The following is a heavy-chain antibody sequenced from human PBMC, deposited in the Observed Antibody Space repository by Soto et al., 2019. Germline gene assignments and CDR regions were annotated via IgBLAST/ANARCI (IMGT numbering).Heavy chain of an antibody. CDR3: AIDRCSSTSCYGGGYYFDY. J-gene: IGHJ4*02. V-gene: IGHV3-30-3*01. Sequence: GGSLRLSCAASGFTFSSYAMHWVRQAPGKGLEWVAVISYDGSNKYYADSVKGRFTISRDNSKNTLYLQMNSLRAEDTAVYYCAIDRCSSTSCYGGGYYFDYWGQGTLVTVSS. D-gene: IGHD2-2*01. CDR1: GFTFSSYA. CDR2: ISYDGSNK.